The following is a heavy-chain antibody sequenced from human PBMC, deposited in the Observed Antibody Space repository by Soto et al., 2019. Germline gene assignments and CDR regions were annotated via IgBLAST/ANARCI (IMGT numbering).Heavy chain of an antibody. D-gene: IGHD3-22*01. CDR2: ISYDGSNK. J-gene: IGHJ4*02. V-gene: IGHV3-30*18. CDR3: AKGWYYDSSGYHPLFDY. Sequence: GGSLRLSCAASGFTFSSYGMHWVRQAPGKGLEWVAVISYDGSNKYYADSVKGRFTISRDNSKNTLYLQMNSLRAEDTAVYYCAKGWYYDSSGYHPLFDYWGQGTLVTVSS. CDR1: GFTFSSYG.